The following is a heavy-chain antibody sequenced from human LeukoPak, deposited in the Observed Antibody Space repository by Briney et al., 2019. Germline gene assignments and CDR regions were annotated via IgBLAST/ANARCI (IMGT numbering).Heavy chain of an antibody. CDR3: ARLGDGDYVSY. CDR1: GGSVSSADYY. Sequence: SETLSLTCTVSGGSVSSADYYWGWIRQPPGKGLEWIGSIYYSGSTYYNPSLKSRVTISVDTSKNQFSLKLSSVTAADTAVYYCARLGDGDYVSYWGQGTLVTVSS. J-gene: IGHJ4*02. CDR2: IYYSGST. V-gene: IGHV4-39*01. D-gene: IGHD4-17*01.